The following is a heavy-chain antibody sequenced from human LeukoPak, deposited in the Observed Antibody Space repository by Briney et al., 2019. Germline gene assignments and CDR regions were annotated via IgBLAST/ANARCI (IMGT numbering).Heavy chain of an antibody. Sequence: PSETLSLTCTVSGGSISSYYWSWIRQPAGKGLEWIGRIYTSGSTNYNPSLKSRVTLSVDTSKNLFSLNLSSVTAADAAVYYCGRSIASHGPTHNWFGPWGQGTLVTVSS. V-gene: IGHV4-4*07. CDR3: GRSIASHGPTHNWFGP. CDR1: GGSISSYY. D-gene: IGHD6-6*01. CDR2: IYTSGST. J-gene: IGHJ5*02.